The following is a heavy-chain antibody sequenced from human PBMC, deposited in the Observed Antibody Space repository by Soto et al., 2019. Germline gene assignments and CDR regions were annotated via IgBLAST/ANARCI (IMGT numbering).Heavy chain of an antibody. Sequence: SETLSLTCTVSGGSVSSGEYYWSWNRQPPGKGLEWIGEINHSGSTNYNPSLKSRVTISVDTSKNQFSLKLSSVTAADTAVYYCARGRSLDGGNDTAIDYWGQGTLVTVSS. CDR2: INHSGST. V-gene: IGHV4-34*01. CDR3: ARGRSLDGGNDTAIDY. J-gene: IGHJ4*02. CDR1: GGSVSSGEYY. D-gene: IGHD2-15*01.